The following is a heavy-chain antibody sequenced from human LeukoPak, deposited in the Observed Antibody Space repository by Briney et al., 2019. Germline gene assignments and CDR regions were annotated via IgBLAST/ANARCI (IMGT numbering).Heavy chain of an antibody. CDR2: INSDGSST. D-gene: IGHD1-14*01. Sequence: GGSLRLSCSASGFTFSSYAMHWVRQAPGKGLVWVSRINSDGSSTSYADSVKGRFTISRDNAKNTLYLQMNSLRAEDTAVYYCARDPENYPFDYWGQGTLVTVSS. V-gene: IGHV3-74*01. CDR3: ARDPENYPFDY. J-gene: IGHJ4*02. CDR1: GFTFSSYA.